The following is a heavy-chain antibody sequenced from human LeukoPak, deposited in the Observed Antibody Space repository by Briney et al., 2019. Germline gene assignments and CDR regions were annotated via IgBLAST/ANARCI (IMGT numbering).Heavy chain of an antibody. J-gene: IGHJ4*02. Sequence: RSLRLSCAPSGFTFSTYAMSWVRQAPGKGLGWISIISSGGDTYYADSVKGRFTISRDNSKNTLDLQMSSLRAEDTAVYYCAKGVGGYYFDYWGQGTLVTVSS. CDR2: ISSGGDT. V-gene: IGHV3-23*01. CDR3: AKGVGGYYFDY. CDR1: GFTFSTYA. D-gene: IGHD2-15*01.